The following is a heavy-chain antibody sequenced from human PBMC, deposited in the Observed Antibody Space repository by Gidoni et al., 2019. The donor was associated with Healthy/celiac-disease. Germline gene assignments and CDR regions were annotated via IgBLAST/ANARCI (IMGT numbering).Heavy chain of an antibody. D-gene: IGHD6-19*01. J-gene: IGHJ4*02. Sequence: QLQLQESGPGLVKPSETLSLTCTVSGGSISSSSYYWGWIRQPPGKGLEWSGSIYYSGSTYYNPSLKSRVTISVDTSKNQFSLKLSSVTAADTAVYYCASLRSSGLYYFDYWGQGTLVTVSS. CDR2: IYYSGST. V-gene: IGHV4-39*01. CDR3: ASLRSSGLYYFDY. CDR1: GGSISSSSYY.